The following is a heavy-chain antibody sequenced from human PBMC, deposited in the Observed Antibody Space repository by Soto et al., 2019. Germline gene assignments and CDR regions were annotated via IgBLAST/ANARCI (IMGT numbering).Heavy chain of an antibody. Sequence: SETLSLTCTVSGGSISSYYWSWIRQPPGKGLELIGYIYSSGSTNYNPSLKSRVTISVDTSKNEFSLNVDSVTAADTAVYYCARSVILTGGSYKGLIRLHYFDTWGPGTLVTVSS. CDR3: ARSVILTGGSYKGLIRLHYFDT. J-gene: IGHJ4*02. CDR1: GGSISSYY. V-gene: IGHV4-59*12. CDR2: IYSSGST. D-gene: IGHD3-9*01.